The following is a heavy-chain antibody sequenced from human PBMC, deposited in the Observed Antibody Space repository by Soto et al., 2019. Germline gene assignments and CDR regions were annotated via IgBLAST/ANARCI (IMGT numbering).Heavy chain of an antibody. CDR2: IKQDGGQK. D-gene: IGHD2-15*01. Sequence: EVQLMESGGGLVQPGGSLRLSCAASGFTFSSHQMNWVRQAPGKGLEWVAKIKQDGGQKSYVDSVKGRFTISRDNAKNSLFLRMNNLRGEDTAVYYCARWIDSGGWHLDYWGQGTLVTVSS. V-gene: IGHV3-7*03. J-gene: IGHJ4*02. CDR3: ARWIDSGGWHLDY. CDR1: GFTFSSHQ.